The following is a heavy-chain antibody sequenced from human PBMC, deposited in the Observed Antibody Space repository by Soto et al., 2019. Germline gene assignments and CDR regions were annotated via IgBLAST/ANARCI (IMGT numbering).Heavy chain of an antibody. Sequence: SETLSLSCPVSGVSISSGGYYWSRIRQLKGKGREWNRYIYCSGNTYHNPSLKRRVTISVYTYKNPFTLKLSPVTAADTSVYCCVRVASFGIGYWGQGTLVTVSS. D-gene: IGHD3-10*01. CDR3: VRVASFGIGY. CDR2: IYCSGNT. V-gene: IGHV4-31*03. CDR1: GVSISSGGYY. J-gene: IGHJ4*02.